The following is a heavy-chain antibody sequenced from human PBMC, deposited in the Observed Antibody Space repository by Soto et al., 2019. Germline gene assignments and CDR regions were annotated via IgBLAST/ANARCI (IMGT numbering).Heavy chain of an antibody. J-gene: IGHJ4*02. CDR2: IYHSGNT. CDR1: GGSVSSGDYY. D-gene: IGHD3-10*01. Sequence: SETLSLTCTVSGGSVSSGDYYWSWIRQPPGKGLEWLGYIYHSGNTNYSPSLKSRVIISVDTSKNLFSLKLTSVTAADTAVYYCARSSAPYYVDYWGQGTLVTVS. CDR3: ARSSAPYYVDY. V-gene: IGHV4-61*08.